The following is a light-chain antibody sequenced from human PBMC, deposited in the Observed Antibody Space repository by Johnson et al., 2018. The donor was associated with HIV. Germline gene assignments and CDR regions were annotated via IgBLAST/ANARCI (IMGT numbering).Light chain of an antibody. CDR1: SSNLGNNY. CDR3: GTWDMSLTAGRYV. Sequence: VLTQPPSVSAAPGQKVTISCSGSSSNLGNNYVSWYQQLPGTAPKLLIYENNKRPSGIPDRFSGSKSGTSATLGITGLQTGDEADYYCGTWDMSLTAGRYVFGSGTKVTVL. CDR2: ENN. V-gene: IGLV1-51*02. J-gene: IGLJ1*01.